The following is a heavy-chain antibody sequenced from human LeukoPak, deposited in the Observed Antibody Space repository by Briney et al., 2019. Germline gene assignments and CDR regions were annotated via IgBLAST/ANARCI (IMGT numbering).Heavy chain of an antibody. J-gene: IGHJ4*02. CDR2: IYTSGST. CDR3: ARDDGDGSGSPFDY. CDR1: GGSISSSSYY. Sequence: SETLSLTCTVSGGSISSSSYYWSWIRQPAGEGLEWVGRIYTSGSTNYNPSLKSRVTISVDRSKNQFSLKLSSVTAADTAVYYCARDDGDGSGSPFDYWGQGTLVTVSS. D-gene: IGHD3-10*01. V-gene: IGHV4-61*02.